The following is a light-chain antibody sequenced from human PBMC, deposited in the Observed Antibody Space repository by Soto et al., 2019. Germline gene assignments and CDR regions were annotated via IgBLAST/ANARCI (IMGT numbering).Light chain of an antibody. CDR1: QSVSSY. Sequence: EIVLTQSPATLSLSPGERATLSCRASQSVSSYLAWYQQKPGQAPRLLIYDASNRSTGIPARFSGSGSGTELTLKISILETGEVAVYQCHKRSNWPSITVGQVTRLQIK. J-gene: IGKJ5*01. CDR2: DAS. CDR3: HKRSNWPSIT. V-gene: IGKV3-11*01.